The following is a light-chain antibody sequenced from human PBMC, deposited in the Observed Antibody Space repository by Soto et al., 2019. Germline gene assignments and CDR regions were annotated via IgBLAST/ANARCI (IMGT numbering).Light chain of an antibody. CDR2: AAS. CDR3: QQSYCFPDT. CDR1: QSISGY. J-gene: IGKJ2*01. V-gene: IGKV1-39*01. Sequence: DIQMTQSPPSLSASVGDRVTITCRASQSISGYLNWYQQKPGKAPKVLIYAASSLQTGVPSRFSGSGSGTDFTLTISSLQPEDFATYFCQQSYCFPDTFGRGTKLEIK.